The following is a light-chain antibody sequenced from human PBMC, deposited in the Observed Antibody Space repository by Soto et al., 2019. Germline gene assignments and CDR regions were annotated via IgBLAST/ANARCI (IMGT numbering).Light chain of an antibody. Sequence: NFMLTQPHSVSESPGKTVTISCTRSSGSIANDYVQWYQQRPGRSPTTVIYEDNQRPSGVPDRFSGSIDRSSNSAPLTISGLKTEDEAVYYCQSYDTTNHRGVFGGGTKLTVL. CDR2: EDN. CDR1: SGSIANDY. J-gene: IGLJ2*01. CDR3: QSYDTTNHRGV. V-gene: IGLV6-57*01.